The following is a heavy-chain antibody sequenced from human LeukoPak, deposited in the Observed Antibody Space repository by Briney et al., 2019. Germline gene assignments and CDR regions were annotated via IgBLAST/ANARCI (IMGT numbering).Heavy chain of an antibody. Sequence: GGSLRLSCAASGFTFSSYGMHWVRQAPGKGLEWVAVISYDGSNKYYADSVKGRFTISRDNSKNTLYLQMNSLRAEDTAVYYCGEDTRSNTGYSSSWYPDYYYGMDVWGQGTTVTVSS. D-gene: IGHD6-13*01. V-gene: IGHV3-30*18. CDR1: GFTFSSYG. J-gene: IGHJ6*02. CDR2: ISYDGSNK. CDR3: GEDTRSNTGYSSSWYPDYYYGMDV.